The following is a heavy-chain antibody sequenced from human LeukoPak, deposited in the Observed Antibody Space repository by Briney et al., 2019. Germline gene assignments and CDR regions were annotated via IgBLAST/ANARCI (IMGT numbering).Heavy chain of an antibody. Sequence: GASVKVSCKASGVTFTGNYIHWVRQAPGQGLEWMGWINPKNGVTFYTQRFQGRVTMTSDTSISTAYMELSRLTSDDTAVFYCARGPEEYWGQGTLVTVSS. CDR2: INPKNGVT. CDR1: GVTFTGNY. J-gene: IGHJ4*02. CDR3: ARGPEEY. V-gene: IGHV1-2*02.